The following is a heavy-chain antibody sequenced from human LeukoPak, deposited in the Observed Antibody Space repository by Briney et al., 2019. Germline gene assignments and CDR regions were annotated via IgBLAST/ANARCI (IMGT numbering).Heavy chain of an antibody. Sequence: ASVKVSCKASGGTFSSYAISWVRQAPGQGLEWMGRIIPILGIANYAQKFQGRVTITADKSTSTAYMELSSLRSEDTVVYYCARSYYYDSSGYYLDAFDIWGQGTMVTVSS. CDR1: GGTFSSYA. CDR3: ARSYYYDSSGYYLDAFDI. D-gene: IGHD3-22*01. V-gene: IGHV1-69*04. J-gene: IGHJ3*02. CDR2: IIPILGIA.